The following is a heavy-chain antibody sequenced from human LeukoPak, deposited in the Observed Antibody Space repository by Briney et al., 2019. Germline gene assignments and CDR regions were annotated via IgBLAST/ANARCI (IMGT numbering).Heavy chain of an antibody. J-gene: IGHJ5*02. CDR2: MNPNSGNT. D-gene: IGHD2-15*01. Sequence: ASVKDSCKASGYTFTSYDNNWVRQANGQGLEWMGWMNPNSGNTGYAQKFQGRVTMTRNTSISTAYMELRSLRSEDTAVYYCARGGGNIVVVVAAPSWFDPWGQGTLVTVSS. CDR3: ARGGGNIVVVVAAPSWFDP. V-gene: IGHV1-8*01. CDR1: GYTFTSYD.